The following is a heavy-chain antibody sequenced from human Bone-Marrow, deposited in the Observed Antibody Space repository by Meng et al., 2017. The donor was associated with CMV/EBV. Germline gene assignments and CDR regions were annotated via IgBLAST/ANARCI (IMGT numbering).Heavy chain of an antibody. J-gene: IGHJ5*02. CDR2: IRYDGSNK. CDR3: ARGGHSSGWYPP. CDR1: GFSFSSYG. V-gene: IGHV3-30*02. D-gene: IGHD6-19*01. Sequence: GESLKISCAASGFSFSSYGMHWVRQAPGKGLEWVAFIRYDGSNKYYADSVKGRFTISRDNAKNSLYLQMNGLRAEDTAVYYCARGGHSSGWYPPWGQGTLVTVSS.